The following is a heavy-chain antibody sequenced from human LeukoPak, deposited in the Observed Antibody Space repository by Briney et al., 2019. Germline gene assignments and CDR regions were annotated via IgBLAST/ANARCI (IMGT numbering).Heavy chain of an antibody. D-gene: IGHD6-19*01. Sequence: ASVKVSCKASGYTFTGYYMHWVRQAPGQGLEWMGWINPNSGGTNYAQKFQGRVTMTRDTSISTAYMEPSRLRSDDTAVYYCARDLVAVAGTPLWYFDYWGQGTLVTVSS. CDR1: GYTFTGYY. CDR2: INPNSGGT. CDR3: ARDLVAVAGTPLWYFDY. J-gene: IGHJ4*02. V-gene: IGHV1-2*02.